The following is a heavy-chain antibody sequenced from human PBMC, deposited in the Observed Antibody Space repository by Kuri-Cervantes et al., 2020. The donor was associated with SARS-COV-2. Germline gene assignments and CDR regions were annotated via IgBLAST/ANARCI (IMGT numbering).Heavy chain of an antibody. D-gene: IGHD6-19*01. CDR2: FYPGDSGI. Sequence: GESLKISCQGSGYSFTSFWNVWVRQLPGKGLEWMGSFYPGDSGIRYSPAFQGQVTISADMSISTAYLQWSSLKASDTAMYYCSMSSPWFHDDLDIWGQGTMVTVSS. CDR1: GYSFTSFW. CDR3: SMSSPWFHDDLDI. J-gene: IGHJ3*02. V-gene: IGHV5-51*01.